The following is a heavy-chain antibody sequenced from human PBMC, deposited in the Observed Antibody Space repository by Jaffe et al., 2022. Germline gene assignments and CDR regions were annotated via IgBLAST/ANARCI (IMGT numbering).Heavy chain of an antibody. D-gene: IGHD4-17*01. CDR1: GFTFSSYE. CDR2: ISSSGSTI. V-gene: IGHV3-48*03. CDR3: ARPTLIIEGDYGDYGHFDY. J-gene: IGHJ4*02. Sequence: EVQLVESGGGLVQPGGSLRLSCAASGFTFSSYEMNWVRQAPGKGLEWVSYISSSGSTIYYADSVKGRFTISRDNAKNSLYLQMNSLRAEDTAVYYCARPTLIIEGDYGDYGHFDYWGQGTLVTVSS.